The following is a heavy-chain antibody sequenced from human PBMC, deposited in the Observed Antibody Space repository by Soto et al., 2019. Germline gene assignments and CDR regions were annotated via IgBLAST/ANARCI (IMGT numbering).Heavy chain of an antibody. CDR1: GYSFTSYL. CDR3: ARKVRGAGTDAFDI. Sequence: ESLKISCNGSGYSFTSYLISWVRQMPGKALEWMGRMDPSDSYTNYSPSFQGHVTISADKSISTAYLQWSSLKASDTAMYSCARKVRGAGTDAFDIWGQGTMVTVSS. J-gene: IGHJ3*02. D-gene: IGHD3-10*01. V-gene: IGHV5-10-1*01. CDR2: MDPSDSYT.